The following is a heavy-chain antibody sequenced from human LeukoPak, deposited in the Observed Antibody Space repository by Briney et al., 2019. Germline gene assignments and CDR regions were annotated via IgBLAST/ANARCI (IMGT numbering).Heavy chain of an antibody. CDR2: VIPIFGTA. V-gene: IGHV1-69*06. CDR1: GCSFSSYA. CDR3: ARTDLAYCGGDCYSLPLQH. D-gene: IGHD2-21*02. Sequence: GPSGEVAGKASGCSFSSYAISWVRQAPGPGLGRGGGVIPIFGTANYAQKFQVRVTITADKSTSPAYMQLRRPRSEDTAVYHCARTDLAYCGGDCYSLPLQHWGQGTLVSVSS. J-gene: IGHJ1*01.